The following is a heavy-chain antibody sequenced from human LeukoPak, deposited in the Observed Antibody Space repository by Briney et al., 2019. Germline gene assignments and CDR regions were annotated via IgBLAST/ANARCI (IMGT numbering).Heavy chain of an antibody. CDR3: ARQPYCSASDCYEAVDVFDI. V-gene: IGHV5-51*01. CDR1: GYTFTSYC. Sequence: GESLNISCKASGYTFTSYCIVCWRRMPGNGVEGMVIIYPGDSDTRYRPSFQGEVIISAYKSTNTAYLQWNSLRASDTAMYYWARQPYCSASDCYEAVDVFDIWGQGTIVTVSS. CDR2: IYPGDSDT. D-gene: IGHD2-2*01. J-gene: IGHJ3*02.